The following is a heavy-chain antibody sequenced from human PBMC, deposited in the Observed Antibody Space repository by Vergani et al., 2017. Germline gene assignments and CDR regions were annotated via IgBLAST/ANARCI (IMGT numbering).Heavy chain of an antibody. CDR2: ISSSSGTI. J-gene: IGHJ6*02. D-gene: IGHD1-26*01. CDR1: GFTFSSYS. CDR3: AGDSKYGTYHYYYYGMDV. V-gene: IGHV3-48*02. Sequence: EVQLVESGGGLVQPGGSRRLSCVASGFTFSSYSINWVRQAPGKGLEWVSYISSSSGTIYYAASVKGRFTITSDNAKNSLYLQMNSLRDEDTAVYYCAGDSKYGTYHYYYYGMDVWGQGTTVTVSS.